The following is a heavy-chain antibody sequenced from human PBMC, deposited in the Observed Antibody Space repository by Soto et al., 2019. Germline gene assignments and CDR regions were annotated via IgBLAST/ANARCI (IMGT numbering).Heavy chain of an antibody. D-gene: IGHD3-3*01. CDR1: GFTFSSYA. Sequence: GGSLRLSCAASGFTFSSYAMSWVRQAPGKGLEWVSAISGSGGSTYYADSVKGRFTISRDNSKNTLYLQMNSLRAEDTAVYYCAKKGGRAKADFWSGYSYYCDYWGQGTLVTVSS. V-gene: IGHV3-23*01. CDR3: AKKGGRAKADFWSGYSYYCDY. J-gene: IGHJ4*02. CDR2: ISGSGGST.